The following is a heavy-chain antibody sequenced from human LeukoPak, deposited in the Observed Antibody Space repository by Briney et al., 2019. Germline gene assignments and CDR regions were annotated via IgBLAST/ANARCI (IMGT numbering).Heavy chain of an antibody. Sequence: SVKVSCKASGGTFSSYAISWVRQAPGQGLEWMGGIIPIFGTANYAQKFQGRVTITTDESTSTAYMELSSLRSEDTAVYYCAGVEGPGKEYYYYMDVWGKGTTVTVSS. J-gene: IGHJ6*03. V-gene: IGHV1-69*05. CDR1: GGTFSSYA. D-gene: IGHD1-14*01. CDR2: IIPIFGTA. CDR3: AGVEGPGKEYYYYMDV.